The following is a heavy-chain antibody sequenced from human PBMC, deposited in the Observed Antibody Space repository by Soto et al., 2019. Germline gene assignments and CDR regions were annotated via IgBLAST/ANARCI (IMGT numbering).Heavy chain of an antibody. Sequence: QVQLVESGGGVVQPGRSLRLSCAASGFTFSSYGMHWVRQAPGKGLEWVAVIWYDGSNKYYVDSVKGRFTISRDNSKNTLYLQMNSLRAEDTAVYYCARVAQGVIDYWGQGTLVTVSS. V-gene: IGHV3-33*01. J-gene: IGHJ4*02. CDR3: ARVAQGVIDY. CDR2: IWYDGSNK. D-gene: IGHD3-16*01. CDR1: GFTFSSYG.